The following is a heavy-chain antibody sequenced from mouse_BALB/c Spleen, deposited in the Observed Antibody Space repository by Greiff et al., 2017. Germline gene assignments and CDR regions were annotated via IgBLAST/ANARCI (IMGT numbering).Heavy chain of an antibody. Sequence: EVQLQQSGAELVKPGASVKLSCTVSGFNINDTYMHWVKQRPEQGLEWIGRIDPANGNTKYDPKLQGKATITADTSSNKAYLQLSSLTSENTAIYYCARSYYGNYGAMDDWGQGTSVTVAS. CDR3: ARSYYGNYGAMDD. J-gene: IGHJ4*01. CDR2: IDPANGNT. CDR1: GFNINDTY. D-gene: IGHD2-10*01. V-gene: IGHV14-3*02.